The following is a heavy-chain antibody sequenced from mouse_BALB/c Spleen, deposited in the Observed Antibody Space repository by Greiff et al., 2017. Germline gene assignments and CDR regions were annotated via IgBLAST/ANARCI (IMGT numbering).Heavy chain of an antibody. CDR1: GYTFTDYN. V-gene: IGHV1S29*02. D-gene: IGHD3-2*01. CDR2: IYPYNGGT. Sequence: VQLKQSGPELVKPGASVKISCKASGYTFTDYNMHWVKQSHGKSLEWIGYIYPYNGGTGYNQKFKSKATLTVDNSSSTAYMELRSLTSEDSAVYYCARGTARATWFAYWGQGTLVTVSA. CDR3: ARGTARATWFAY. J-gene: IGHJ3*01.